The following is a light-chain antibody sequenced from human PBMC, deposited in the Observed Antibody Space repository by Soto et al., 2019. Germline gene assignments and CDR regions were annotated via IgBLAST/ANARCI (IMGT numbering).Light chain of an antibody. Sequence: DIQMTQSPSTLSASVGDRVTITCRASQSISSWLAWYQQKPGKAPKLLIYKASSLESGVPSRFSGSGSGTEFTPTISSLQPDDFATYYCQQYNSYSFTFGPGTKVEIK. CDR3: QQYNSYSFT. V-gene: IGKV1-5*03. CDR2: KAS. J-gene: IGKJ3*01. CDR1: QSISSW.